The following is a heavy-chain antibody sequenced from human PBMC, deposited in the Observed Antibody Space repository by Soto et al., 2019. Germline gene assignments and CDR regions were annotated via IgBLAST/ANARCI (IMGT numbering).Heavy chain of an antibody. D-gene: IGHD3-16*01. CDR1: GFIFSSSA. V-gene: IGHV1-58*01. CDR2: IVVGTGNT. Sequence: TSVKVSCKASGFIFSSSAVQWVRQARGQGLEWIGRIVVGTGNTNYAQKFQERVTITRDMPTNTAYLEVSGLRSEDTAVYYCAADSAGYDRREFYYYRLDVWGQGNTVTVSS. J-gene: IGHJ6*02. CDR3: AADSAGYDRREFYYYRLDV.